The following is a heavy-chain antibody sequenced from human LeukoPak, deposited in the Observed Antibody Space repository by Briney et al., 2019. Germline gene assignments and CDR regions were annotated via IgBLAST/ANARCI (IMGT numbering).Heavy chain of an antibody. Sequence: PGRSLRLSCAASGFTFDDYAMHWVRQAPGKGLEWVSGISWNSGSIGYADSMKGRFTISRDNAKNSLYLQMNSLRAEDMALYYCSRAGYELDFDYWGQGTLVTVSS. CDR1: GFTFDDYA. J-gene: IGHJ4*02. CDR2: ISWNSGSI. V-gene: IGHV3-9*03. D-gene: IGHD5-24*01. CDR3: SRAGYELDFDY.